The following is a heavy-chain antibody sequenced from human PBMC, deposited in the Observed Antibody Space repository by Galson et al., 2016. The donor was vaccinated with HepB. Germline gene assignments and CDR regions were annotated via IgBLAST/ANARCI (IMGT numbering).Heavy chain of an antibody. V-gene: IGHV3-23*01. CDR2: ITGRGTNT. Sequence: SLRLSCAASGFSFSSYAMSWVRQAPGKGLEWVSTITGRGTNTYYADSVEGRFTISRDNSKSTLYLQMNGLRAEDTAVYYCAKDPQWTTSSRGAFDVWGQGTMLTVFS. CDR3: AKDPQWTTSSRGAFDV. CDR1: GFSFSSYA. D-gene: IGHD6-6*01. J-gene: IGHJ3*01.